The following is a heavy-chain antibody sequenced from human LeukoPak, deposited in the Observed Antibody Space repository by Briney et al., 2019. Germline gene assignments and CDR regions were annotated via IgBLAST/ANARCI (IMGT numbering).Heavy chain of an antibody. CDR2: ISGSGGST. CDR3: AKPRKNDYSLFDY. J-gene: IGHJ4*02. D-gene: IGHD4-11*01. CDR1: GFTFSSYS. V-gene: IGHV3-23*01. Sequence: RSGGSLRLSCAASGFTFSSYSMNWVRQAPGKGLEWVSAISGSGGSTYYADSVKGRFTISRDNSKNTLYLQMNSLRAEDTAVYYCAKPRKNDYSLFDYWGQGTLVTVSS.